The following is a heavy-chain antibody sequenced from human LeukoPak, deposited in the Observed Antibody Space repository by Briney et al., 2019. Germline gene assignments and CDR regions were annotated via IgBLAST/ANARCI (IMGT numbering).Heavy chain of an antibody. CDR1: GGSFSGYY. D-gene: IGHD6-6*01. CDR3: ASFSIAARHNNWFDP. Sequence: PSKTLSLTCAVYGGSFSGYYWSWIRQPPRKGLEWIGEINHSGSTNYNPSLKSRVTISVDTSKNQFSLKLSSVTAADTAVYYCASFSIAARHNNWFDPWGQGTLVTVSS. J-gene: IGHJ5*02. CDR2: INHSGST. V-gene: IGHV4-34*01.